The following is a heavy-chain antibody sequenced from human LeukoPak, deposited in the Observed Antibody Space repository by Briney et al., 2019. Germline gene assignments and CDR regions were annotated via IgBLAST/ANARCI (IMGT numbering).Heavy chain of an antibody. CDR1: GFTFSTYS. D-gene: IGHD6-6*01. V-gene: IGHV3-23*01. Sequence: GGSLRLSCAASGFTFSTYSMNWVRQAPGKGLEWVSAISGSGGSTYYADSVKGRFTISRDSSKNTLYLQMNSLRAEDTAVYYCAKADSSSSSFDYWGQGTLVTVSS. J-gene: IGHJ4*02. CDR2: ISGSGGST. CDR3: AKADSSSSSFDY.